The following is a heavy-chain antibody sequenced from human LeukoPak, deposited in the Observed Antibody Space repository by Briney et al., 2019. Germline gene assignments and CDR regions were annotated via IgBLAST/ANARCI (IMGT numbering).Heavy chain of an antibody. Sequence: ASAKVSCKVSGYTLTELSMHWVRQAPGKGLEWMGGFDPEDGETIYAQKFQGRVTMTEDTSTDTAYMELSSLRSEDTAVYYCATDVPRIPMGPLRDWGQGTLVTVSS. CDR3: ATDVPRIPMGPLRD. D-gene: IGHD5-18*01. CDR2: FDPEDGET. CDR1: GYTLTELS. J-gene: IGHJ4*02. V-gene: IGHV1-24*01.